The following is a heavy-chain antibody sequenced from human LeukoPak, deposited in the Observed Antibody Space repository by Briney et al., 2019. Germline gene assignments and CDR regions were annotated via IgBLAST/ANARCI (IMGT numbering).Heavy chain of an antibody. Sequence: SETLSLTCTVSGGSISNYYWSWIRQPPGKGLEWIGYIYYSGSTNYNPSLKSRVTISGDTSKNQFSLKVSSVTAADTAVYYCARGPVAGTEGWFDPWGQGTLVTVSS. CDR1: GGSISNYY. J-gene: IGHJ5*02. CDR2: IYYSGST. CDR3: ARGPVAGTEGWFDP. V-gene: IGHV4-59*01. D-gene: IGHD6-19*01.